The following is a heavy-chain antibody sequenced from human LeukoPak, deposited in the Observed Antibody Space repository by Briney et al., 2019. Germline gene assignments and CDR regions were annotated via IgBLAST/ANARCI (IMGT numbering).Heavy chain of an antibody. J-gene: IGHJ4*02. V-gene: IGHV1-46*01. CDR2: INPSGGST. CDR1: GYTFTSYY. D-gene: IGHD3-3*01. CDR3: ARATGLIFGVVTHIGDY. Sequence: ASVKVSCKASGYTFTSYYMHRVRQAPGQGLEWMGIINPSGGSTSYAQKFQGRVTMTRDTSTSTVYMELSSLRSEDTAVYYCARATGLIFGVVTHIGDYWGQGTLVTVSS.